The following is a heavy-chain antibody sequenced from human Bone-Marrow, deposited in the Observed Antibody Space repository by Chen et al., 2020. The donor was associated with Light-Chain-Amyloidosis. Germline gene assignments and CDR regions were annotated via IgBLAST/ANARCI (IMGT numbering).Heavy chain of an antibody. CDR2: IYPDDSDA. V-gene: IGHV5-51*01. J-gene: IGHJ4*02. Sequence: EVQLEQSGPEVKKPGESLKISCKGSGYTFPNYWIGWVRQMPGKGLEWMGVIYPDDSDARYSPSFEGEVTSSADKSSTTAYLQGRSLKASDTAMYYCARRRDGYNFDYWGQGTLVTVSS. D-gene: IGHD5-12*01. CDR3: ARRRDGYNFDY. CDR1: GYTFPNYW.